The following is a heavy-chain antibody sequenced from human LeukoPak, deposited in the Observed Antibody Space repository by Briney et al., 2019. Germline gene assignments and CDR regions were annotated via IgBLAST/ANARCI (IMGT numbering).Heavy chain of an antibody. CDR1: GFTVSSNY. CDR2: IYSGGNS. V-gene: IGHV3-53*01. Sequence: GGSLRLSCVASGFTVSSNYMSWVRQAPGKGLEWVSIIYSGGNSYYADSVKGRFTISRDKSKNALYLQMNSLRAEDTAMYYCARMIAAAGTTGGDYSNYWGQGTLVTVSS. D-gene: IGHD6-13*01. CDR3: ARMIAAAGTTGGDYSNY. J-gene: IGHJ4*02.